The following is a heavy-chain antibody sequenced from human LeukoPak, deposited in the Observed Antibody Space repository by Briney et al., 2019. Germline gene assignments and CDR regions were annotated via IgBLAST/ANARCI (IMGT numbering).Heavy chain of an antibody. J-gene: IGHJ4*02. CDR1: GGTFSSYA. V-gene: IGHV1-69*13. CDR2: IIPIFGSA. D-gene: IGHD3-10*01. Sequence: SVTVSCTASGGTFSSYAISWVRQAPGQGLEWMGGIIPIFGSANSAQKFQGRVTITADESTSTAYMELSSLRSEDTAVYYCARGSMVRGVITPDYWGQRTLVTVSS. CDR3: ARGSMVRGVITPDY.